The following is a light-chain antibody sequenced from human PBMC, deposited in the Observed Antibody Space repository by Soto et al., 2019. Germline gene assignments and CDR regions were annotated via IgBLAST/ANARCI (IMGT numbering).Light chain of an antibody. J-gene: IGLJ1*01. V-gene: IGLV2-14*03. CDR1: SSDVSLYNY. CDR2: DVS. Sequence: QSALTQPASVSGSPGQSISISCTGTSSDVSLYNYVSWYQQYPGKAPKLIIFDVSHRPSGVSDRFSGSKSDNTAYLTVSGLQAEDEADYYCTSYTLSTTQVFGTGTKVTVL. CDR3: TSYTLSTTQV.